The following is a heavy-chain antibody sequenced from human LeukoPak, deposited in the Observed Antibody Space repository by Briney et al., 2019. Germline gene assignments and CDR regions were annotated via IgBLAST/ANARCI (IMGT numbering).Heavy chain of an antibody. Sequence: GGSLRLSCAASGFTFSSYAMSWVRQAPGKGLEWVSDISGSGGSTYYADSVKGRFTISRDNSKNTLYLQMNSLRAEDTAVYYCAKAPHIVVVPAAYFDYWGQGTLVTVSS. CDR2: ISGSGGST. D-gene: IGHD2-2*01. CDR1: GFTFSSYA. V-gene: IGHV3-23*01. CDR3: AKAPHIVVVPAAYFDY. J-gene: IGHJ4*02.